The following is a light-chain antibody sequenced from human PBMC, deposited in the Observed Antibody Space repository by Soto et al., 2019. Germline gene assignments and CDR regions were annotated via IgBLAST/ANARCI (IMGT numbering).Light chain of an antibody. Sequence: EIVLTQSPGTLSLSPGERATLSCRASQSVNGNYLTWYQQKPGQAPRLLIYGASTRATGTPVRFSGSGSGTVFTLTISRLEPEDFAVYYCQQYGSSFRYTFCQGTKLEIK. CDR1: QSVNGNY. CDR3: QQYGSSFRYT. CDR2: GAS. V-gene: IGKV3-20*01. J-gene: IGKJ2*01.